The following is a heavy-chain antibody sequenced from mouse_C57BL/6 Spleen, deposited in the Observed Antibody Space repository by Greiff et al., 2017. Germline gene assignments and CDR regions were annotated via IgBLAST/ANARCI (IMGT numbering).Heavy chain of an antibody. Sequence: QVQLQQSGPELVKPGASVKISCKASGYTFTDYYINWVKQRPGQGLEWIGWIFPGSGSTYYNEKFKGKATLTVDKSSSTAYMLLSSLTSEDSAVYFCARSIITTVVATSYYFDYWGQGTTLTVSS. J-gene: IGHJ2*01. V-gene: IGHV1-75*01. D-gene: IGHD1-1*01. CDR2: IFPGSGST. CDR1: GYTFTDYY. CDR3: ARSIITTVVATSYYFDY.